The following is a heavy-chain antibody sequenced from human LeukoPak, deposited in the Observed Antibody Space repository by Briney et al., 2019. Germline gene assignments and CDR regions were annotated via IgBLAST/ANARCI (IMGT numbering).Heavy chain of an antibody. CDR1: GDTFSNYV. CDR3: ARDDPDVVVIPGAADV. CDR2: ITPMFGST. V-gene: IGHV1-69*13. D-gene: IGHD2-21*01. J-gene: IGHJ3*01. Sequence: ASVKVSCKASGDTFSNYVISWFRQAPGQRPEWMGGITPMFGSTYFTQKFQGRVTFTADDSTTTAYMELSSLKFEDTAVYYCARDDPDVVVIPGAADVWGQGTLVTVSS.